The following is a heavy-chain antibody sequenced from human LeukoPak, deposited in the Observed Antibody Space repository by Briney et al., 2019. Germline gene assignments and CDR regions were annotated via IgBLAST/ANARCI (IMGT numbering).Heavy chain of an antibody. CDR3: ARESAIVLVPFDS. Sequence: GGSLRLSCAASRFSFTSYWMHSVRQAPGKGLVWVSRINSDGSSTTYADSVKGRFTISGDNAKNTLYLQMNTLRGEDTAVYYCARESAIVLVPFDSWGQGTLVTVSS. D-gene: IGHD2/OR15-2a*01. J-gene: IGHJ4*02. CDR2: INSDGSST. V-gene: IGHV3-74*01. CDR1: RFSFTSYW.